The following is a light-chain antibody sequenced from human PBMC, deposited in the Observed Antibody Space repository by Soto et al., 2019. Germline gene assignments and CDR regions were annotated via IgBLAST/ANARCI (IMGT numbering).Light chain of an antibody. V-gene: IGKV3-20*01. CDR1: QSISSN. Sequence: EIVMTQSPATLSVSPGERATLSCRASQSISSNLAWYQQKPGQAPRLLIYGASSRATGIPDRLSGSGSGTDFTLTISRLEPEDFAVYYCQQYGSSLSITFGQGTRLEIK. J-gene: IGKJ5*01. CDR3: QQYGSSLSIT. CDR2: GAS.